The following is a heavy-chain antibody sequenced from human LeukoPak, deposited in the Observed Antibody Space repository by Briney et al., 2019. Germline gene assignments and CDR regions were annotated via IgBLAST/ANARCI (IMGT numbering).Heavy chain of an antibody. CDR3: ARDVFNSGYDDY. J-gene: IGHJ4*02. CDR1: GGSISSSNW. Sequence: SETLSLTCAVSGGSISSSNWWSWVRQPPGKGLEWIGEIYHSGSTNYNPSLKSRVTISVDTSKNQFSLKLISVTAADTAVYYCARDVFNSGYDDYWGQGTLVTVSS. CDR2: IYHSGST. V-gene: IGHV4-4*02. D-gene: IGHD5-12*01.